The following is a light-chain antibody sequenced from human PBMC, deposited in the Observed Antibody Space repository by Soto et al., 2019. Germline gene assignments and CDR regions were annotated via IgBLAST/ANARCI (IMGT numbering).Light chain of an antibody. V-gene: IGKV1-5*01. CDR1: QSTSSW. Sequence: DIQTTQSPSTLSASVGDRVTITCRASQSTSSWMAWYQQKPGKAPKLLIYDASTLKSGVPSRFSGSGSGTEFTLTISSLQPDDVAAYYCQQYNSYPYTFGPGTKLEIK. J-gene: IGKJ2*01. CDR2: DAS. CDR3: QQYNSYPYT.